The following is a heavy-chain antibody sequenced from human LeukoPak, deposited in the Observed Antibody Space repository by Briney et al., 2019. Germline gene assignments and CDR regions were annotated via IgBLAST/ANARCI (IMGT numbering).Heavy chain of an antibody. D-gene: IGHD5-18*01. V-gene: IGHV3-74*01. Sequence: GGSLRLSCAASGFTFSRYSMHWVRQAPGKGLVWVSHVNSDGSGTDYADSVKGRFTISRDNAKNTLYLQMNSLRVEDTAVYYCARDGDEYSYGYGDAFDIWGQGTMVTVSS. CDR1: GFTFSRYS. J-gene: IGHJ3*02. CDR3: ARDGDEYSYGYGDAFDI. CDR2: VNSDGSGT.